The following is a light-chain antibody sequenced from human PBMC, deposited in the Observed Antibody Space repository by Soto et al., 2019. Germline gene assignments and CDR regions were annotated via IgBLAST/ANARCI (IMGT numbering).Light chain of an antibody. V-gene: IGLV2-8*01. J-gene: IGLJ3*02. Sequence: ALTQPPSASGSPGQSVTISCTGTSSDVGGYNYVSWYQQHPGKAPKLMIYEVSKRPSGVPDRFSGSKSGNTASLTVSGLQAEDEADYYCSSYAGSNNRVFGGGTKLTVL. CDR3: SSYAGSNNRV. CDR1: SSDVGGYNY. CDR2: EVS.